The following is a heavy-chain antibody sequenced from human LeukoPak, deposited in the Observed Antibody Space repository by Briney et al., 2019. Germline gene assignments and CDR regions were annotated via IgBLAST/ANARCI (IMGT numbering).Heavy chain of an antibody. J-gene: IGHJ3*02. CDR3: AREDTAMADAFDI. CDR1: GGSISSYY. D-gene: IGHD5-18*01. CDR2: IYYSGST. V-gene: IGHV4-59*12. Sequence: PSETLSLTCTVSGGSISSYYWSWIRQPPGKGLEWIGYIYYSGSTNYNPSLKSRVTISVDTSKNQFSLKLSSVTAADTAVYYCAREDTAMADAFDIWGQGTMVTVSS.